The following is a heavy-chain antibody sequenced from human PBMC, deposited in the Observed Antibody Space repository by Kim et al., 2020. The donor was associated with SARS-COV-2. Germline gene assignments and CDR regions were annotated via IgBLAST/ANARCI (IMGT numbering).Heavy chain of an antibody. V-gene: IGHV1-8*01. J-gene: IGHJ6*03. CDR3: ARGGYSGYDGYYYYMDV. CDR2: MNPNSGNT. Sequence: ASVKVFCKASGYTFTSYDINWVRQATGQGLEWMGWMNPNSGNTGYAQKFQGRVTMTRNTSISTAYMELSSLRSEDTAVYYCARGGYSGYDGYYYYMDVWGKGTTVTVSS. CDR1: GYTFTSYD. D-gene: IGHD5-12*01.